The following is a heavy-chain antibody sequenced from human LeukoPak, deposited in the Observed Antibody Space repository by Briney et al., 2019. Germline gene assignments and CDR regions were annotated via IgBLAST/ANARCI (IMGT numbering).Heavy chain of an antibody. D-gene: IGHD1-1*01. Sequence: PGGSLRLSCAASGFTFSSYAMHWVRQAPGKGLEWVAVISYDGSNKYYADSVKGRFTISRDNSKNTLYLQMNSLRAEDTAVYYCAKGARPYYYYYYMDVWGKGTTVTVSS. V-gene: IGHV3-30*04. CDR2: ISYDGSNK. CDR1: GFTFSSYA. J-gene: IGHJ6*03. CDR3: AKGARPYYYYYYMDV.